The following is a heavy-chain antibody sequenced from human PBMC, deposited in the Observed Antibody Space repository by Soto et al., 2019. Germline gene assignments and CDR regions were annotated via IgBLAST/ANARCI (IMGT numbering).Heavy chain of an antibody. V-gene: IGHV1-18*01. CDR3: SRETIPQMYYYGTDV. CDR1: GYTFTNYG. Sequence: QVQFVQSGAEVREHGASVTVSCKASGYTFTNYGISWVRQAPGQGLEWIGWISAYNGKIVYAQKVQGRITMTTDTSTRTAFMELRSLRSDDTAVYYCSRETIPQMYYYGTDVWGQGTTVIVSS. CDR2: ISAYNGKI. D-gene: IGHD3-16*01. J-gene: IGHJ6*02.